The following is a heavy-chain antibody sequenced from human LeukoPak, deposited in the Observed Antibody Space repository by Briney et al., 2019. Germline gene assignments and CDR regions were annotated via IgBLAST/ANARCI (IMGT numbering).Heavy chain of an antibody. CDR1: GLTFSSSW. CDR2: INPEGSEK. J-gene: IGHJ4*02. D-gene: IGHD2-2*01. Sequence: GGSLRLSCAVSGLTFSSSWMDWVRQAPGKGLEWVASINPEGSEKYSADSVKGRFTISRDNAKNTVYLQMNNLRAEDTAVYYCVSFYETYWGRGTLVTVSS. V-gene: IGHV3-7*01. CDR3: VSFYETY.